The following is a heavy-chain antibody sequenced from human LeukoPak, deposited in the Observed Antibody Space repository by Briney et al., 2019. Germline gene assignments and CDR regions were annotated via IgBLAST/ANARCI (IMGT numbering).Heavy chain of an antibody. D-gene: IGHD1-7*01. V-gene: IGHV3-23*01. CDR2: ISGSGGST. CDR3: ATGGNWNYGAGY. Sequence: GGSLRLSCAASGFTFSSYGMSWVRQAPGKGLEWVSAISGSGGSTYYADSVKGRFTISRDNSKNTLYLQMNSLRAEDTAVYYCATGGNWNYGAGYWGQGTLVTLSS. J-gene: IGHJ4*02. CDR1: GFTFSSYG.